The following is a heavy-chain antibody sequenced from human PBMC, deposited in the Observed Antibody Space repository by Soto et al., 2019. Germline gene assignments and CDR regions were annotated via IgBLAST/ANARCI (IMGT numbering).Heavy chain of an antibody. Sequence: QIHLVQSGAEVKKPGSSVKISCKASGGTFSNYAISWVRQAPGQGLEWMGGITPIFDTTNYAQKFKGRLTITADTSTSTAYMELSGLRSDDTAIYFCARYPNSLNTWFDPWGQGTLVTVSS. J-gene: IGHJ5*02. CDR1: GGTFSNYA. V-gene: IGHV1-69*06. CDR2: ITPIFDTT. CDR3: ARYPNSLNTWFDP. D-gene: IGHD3-9*01.